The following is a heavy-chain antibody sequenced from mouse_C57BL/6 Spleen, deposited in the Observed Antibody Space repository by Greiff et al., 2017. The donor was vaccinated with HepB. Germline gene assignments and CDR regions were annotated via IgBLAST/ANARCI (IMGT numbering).Heavy chain of an antibody. Sequence: QVQLQQSGPELVKPGASVKISCKASGYAFSSSWMNWVKQRPGKGLEWIGRIYPGDGDTNYNGKFKGKATLTADKSSSTAYMQLSSLTSEDSAVYFCARLRYGSRSYYAMDYWGQGTSVTVSS. CDR2: IYPGDGDT. D-gene: IGHD1-1*01. J-gene: IGHJ4*01. CDR3: ARLRYGSRSYYAMDY. V-gene: IGHV1-82*01. CDR1: GYAFSSSW.